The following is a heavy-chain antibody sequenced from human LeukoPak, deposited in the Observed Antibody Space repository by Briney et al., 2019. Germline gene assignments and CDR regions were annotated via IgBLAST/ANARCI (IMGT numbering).Heavy chain of an antibody. V-gene: IGHV3-23*01. CDR2: ISGSGGST. D-gene: IGHD2-2*01. CDR3: ATDITELVVPAAIRDWFDP. J-gene: IGHJ5*02. Sequence: GGSLRLSCAASGFTFSSYEMNWVRQAPGKGLEWVSAISGSGGSTYYADSVKGRFTISRDNSKNTLYLQMNSLRAEDTAVYYCATDITELVVPAAIRDWFDPWGQGTLVTVSS. CDR1: GFTFSSYE.